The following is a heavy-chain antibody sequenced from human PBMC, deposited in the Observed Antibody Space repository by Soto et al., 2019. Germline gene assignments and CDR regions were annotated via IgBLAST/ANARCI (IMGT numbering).Heavy chain of an antibody. V-gene: IGHV4-30-4*01. CDR3: ARDVTRNHNCFDL. Sequence: SETLSLTCTVSGGSISSGDYYWSWIRQPPGKGLEWIGYIYYSGSTYYNPSLKSRVTISVDTSKNQFSLKLSSVTAADTAVYYCARDVTRNHNCFDLWGHGTLVTVSS. CDR2: IYYSGST. CDR1: GGSISSGDYY. J-gene: IGHJ5*02. D-gene: IGHD2-2*01.